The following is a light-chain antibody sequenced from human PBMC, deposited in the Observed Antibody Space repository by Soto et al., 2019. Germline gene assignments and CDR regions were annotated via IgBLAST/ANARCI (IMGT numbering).Light chain of an antibody. Sequence: EIVLTQSPGTLSLSPGERATLSCRASQSVSSSYLAWYQQKPGQAPRLLIYGASSRATGIPDRFSGSGSGTDFTLTISRLEREEFAVYCRQQYGISPGYSFGQGPKLEIK. CDR2: GAS. CDR3: QQYGISPGYS. CDR1: QSVSSSY. V-gene: IGKV3-20*01. J-gene: IGKJ2*01.